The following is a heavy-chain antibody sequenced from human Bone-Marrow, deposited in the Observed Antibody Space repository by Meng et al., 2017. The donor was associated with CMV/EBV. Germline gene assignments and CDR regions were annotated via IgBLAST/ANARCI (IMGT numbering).Heavy chain of an antibody. J-gene: IGHJ4*02. D-gene: IGHD5-12*01. V-gene: IGHV1-2*02. CDR2: INPNSGIT. CDR1: GYTFTDHY. Sequence: ASVKVSCKASGYTFTDHYMYWVRQAPGQGLEWMGWINPNSGITYYAQKFQGRVTMTRDTSISTAYMELSRVRSDDTAVYYCAIWEVYAATITGGFFDYWGQGTLVTVSS. CDR3: AIWEVYAATITGGFFDY.